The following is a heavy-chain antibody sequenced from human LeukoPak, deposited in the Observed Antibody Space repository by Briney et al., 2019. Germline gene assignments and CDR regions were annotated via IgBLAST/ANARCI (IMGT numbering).Heavy chain of an antibody. CDR3: AKVPWSRGYSYVYPFHY. CDR2: ISWNSGSI. CDR1: GFTFSDYA. Sequence: NPGGSLRLSCAASGFTFSDYAVHWVRQAPGKGLEWVSGISWNSGSIGYADSVKGRFTISRDNAKNSLYLQMNSLRAEDTAFYYCAKVPWSRGYSYVYPFHYWGQGTLVTVSS. D-gene: IGHD5-18*01. J-gene: IGHJ4*02. V-gene: IGHV3-9*01.